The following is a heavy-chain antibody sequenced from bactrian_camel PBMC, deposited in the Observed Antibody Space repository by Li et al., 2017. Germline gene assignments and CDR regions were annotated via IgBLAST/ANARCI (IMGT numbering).Heavy chain of an antibody. CDR3: AAAESGAPACYYTDFMVISEYNY. V-gene: IGHV3S53*01. CDR2: IDSDGRA. CDR1: VYTSGFWC. D-gene: IGHD4*01. J-gene: IGHJ4*01. Sequence: HVQLVESGGRSVQAGGSLRLSCQSNVYTSGFWCMGWSRHGRGNQGEGVATIDSDGRASYADSVKGRFTISKDNTKNILSLQMNSLKPEDTAMYYCAAAESGAPACYYTDFMVISEYNYWGQGTQVTVS.